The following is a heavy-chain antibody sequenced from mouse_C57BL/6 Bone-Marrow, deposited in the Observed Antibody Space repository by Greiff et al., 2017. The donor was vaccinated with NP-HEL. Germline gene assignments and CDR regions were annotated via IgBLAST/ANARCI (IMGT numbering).Heavy chain of an antibody. J-gene: IGHJ2*01. CDR1: GYTFTSYW. D-gene: IGHD1-1*01. Sequence: EVQLQQSGTVLARPGASVKMSCKTSGYTFTSYWMHWVKQRPGQGLEWIGAIYPGNSDTSYNQKFKGTAKLTAVTSASTAYMELRSLTKEDSAVYYCTRGRIITTVVADYWGQGTTLTVSS. CDR3: TRGRIITTVVADY. V-gene: IGHV1-5*01. CDR2: IYPGNSDT.